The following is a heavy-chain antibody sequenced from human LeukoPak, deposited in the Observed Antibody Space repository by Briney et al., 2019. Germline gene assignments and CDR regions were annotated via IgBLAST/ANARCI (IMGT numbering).Heavy chain of an antibody. J-gene: IGHJ6*03. V-gene: IGHV1-46*01. CDR2: INPSGGST. CDR3: ALGSYYKFYMDV. D-gene: IGHD3-10*01. CDR1: GYTFTSYY. Sequence: ASVKVSCKASGYTFTSYYMHWVRQAPGQGLEWMGIINPSGGSTSYAQKFQGRVTTTRDMSTSTVYMELSSLRSEDTAVYYCALGSYYKFYMDVWGKGTTVTVSS.